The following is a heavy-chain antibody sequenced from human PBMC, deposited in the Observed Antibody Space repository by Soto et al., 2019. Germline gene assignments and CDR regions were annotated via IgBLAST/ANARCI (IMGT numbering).Heavy chain of an antibody. CDR1: GFTVSSYH. V-gene: IGHV3-66*01. CDR3: TRVYSSSYHYFDY. CDR2: IYSAGSA. J-gene: IGHJ4*02. Sequence: GGSLRLSCAASGFTVSSYHMSWVHQAPGKGLEWVSTIYSAGSADFAASVKGRFTISRDNSKNTLYLQMSSLRAEDTAVYYCTRVYSSSYHYFDYWGQGTLVTVSS. D-gene: IGHD6-13*01.